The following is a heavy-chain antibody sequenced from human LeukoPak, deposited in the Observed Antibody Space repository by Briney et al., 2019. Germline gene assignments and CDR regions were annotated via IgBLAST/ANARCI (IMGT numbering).Heavy chain of an antibody. CDR1: GFTFSDYY. CDR2: ISSSGSTI. Sequence: AGSLRLSCAASGFTFSDYYMSWIRQPPGKGLEWVSYISSSGSTIYYADSVKGRFTISTNNAKKSLYLQIYSPRAEETAVYYCARDPTVDFWSGLQGVDYWGEGTLVTVSS. V-gene: IGHV3-11*04. CDR3: ARDPTVDFWSGLQGVDY. D-gene: IGHD3-3*01. J-gene: IGHJ4*02.